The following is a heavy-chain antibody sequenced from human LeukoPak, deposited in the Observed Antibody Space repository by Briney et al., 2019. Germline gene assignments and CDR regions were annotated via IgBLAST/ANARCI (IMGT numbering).Heavy chain of an antibody. V-gene: IGHV3-33*01. J-gene: IGHJ4*02. CDR3: ARGRTGLDY. CDR2: TWYDGSNK. CDR1: GFIFNSYG. Sequence: GGSLRLSCAASGFIFNSYGMHWVRQAPGKGLEWVAVTWYDGSNKYYADSVKGRFTISRDNSKNTLYLQMNSVRVEDTAVYYCARGRTGLDYWGQGPLVTVSS.